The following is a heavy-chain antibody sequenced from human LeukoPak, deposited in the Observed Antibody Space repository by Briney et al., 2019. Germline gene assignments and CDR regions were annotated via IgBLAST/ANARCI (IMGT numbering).Heavy chain of an antibody. Sequence: PGGSLRLSCAVSGLTFSIFGMSWVRQSPGKGLEWVSAISGSATGGTTNYADSVKGRFTISRDNDKHTVYLQMNNLRVEDTAVYYCANHRSAFEFWGQGTLVTVSS. D-gene: IGHD3-10*01. CDR1: GLTFSIFG. CDR2: ISGSATGGTT. J-gene: IGHJ4*02. V-gene: IGHV3-23*01. CDR3: ANHRSAFEF.